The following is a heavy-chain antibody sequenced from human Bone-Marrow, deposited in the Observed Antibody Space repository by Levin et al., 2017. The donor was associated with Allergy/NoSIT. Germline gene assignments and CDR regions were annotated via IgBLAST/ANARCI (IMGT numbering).Heavy chain of an antibody. CDR2: ISWNSGSI. CDR1: GFTFDDYA. Sequence: GGSLRLSCAASGFTFDDYAMHWVRQAPGKGLEWVSGISWNSGSIGYADSVKGRFTISRDNAKNSLYLQMNSLRAEDTALYYCAKDAFASSSWYCAFDIWGQGTMVTVSS. CDR3: AKDAFASSSWYCAFDI. J-gene: IGHJ3*02. D-gene: IGHD6-13*01. V-gene: IGHV3-9*01.